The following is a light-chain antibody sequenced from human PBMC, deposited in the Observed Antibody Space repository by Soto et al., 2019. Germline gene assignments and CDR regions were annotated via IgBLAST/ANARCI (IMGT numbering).Light chain of an antibody. CDR1: QSISSW. CDR2: KAS. V-gene: IGKV1-5*03. Sequence: DIQMTQSPSTLSASVGDRVTITCRASQSISSWLAWYQQKPGKAPNLLIYKASSLESGVPSRFSGRGSRTEFTLTISSLQPDDFATYYCQQYNSYSRTFGQGTKVEIK. CDR3: QQYNSYSRT. J-gene: IGKJ1*01.